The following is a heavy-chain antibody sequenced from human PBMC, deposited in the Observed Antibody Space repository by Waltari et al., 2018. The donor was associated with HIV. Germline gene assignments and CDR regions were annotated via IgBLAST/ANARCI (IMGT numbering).Heavy chain of an antibody. CDR2: ISNDGSSK. Sequence: QVQLVVSGGGVVQLGRSRRLSCAASRFTFSCLGMPCVRQAPGKGLEWVAVISNDGSSKYYADSVKGRFTISRDNSKNSLYLHMNSLRAEDTAVYYCASPFYSDSTTYYYGLDYWGQGTLVTVSS. CDR1: RFTFSCLG. V-gene: IGHV3-30-3*01. CDR3: ASPFYSDSTTYYYGLDY. J-gene: IGHJ4*02. D-gene: IGHD3-22*01.